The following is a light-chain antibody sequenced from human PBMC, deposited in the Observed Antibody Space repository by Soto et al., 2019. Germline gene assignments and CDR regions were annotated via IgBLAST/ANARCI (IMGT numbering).Light chain of an antibody. V-gene: IGKV2-29*01. CDR1: HILLHSNGNTY. CDR3: MRT. J-gene: IGKJ4*02. CDR2: DLS. Sequence: MTHPPVSVSVSTGQPASISCKSIHILLHSNGNTYLYWYLQKPGQSPQLLIYDLSRRFSGVPDRFTGSGSGTDFTLKISRVEAEDVGLYYLMRTFGEGTKVDIK.